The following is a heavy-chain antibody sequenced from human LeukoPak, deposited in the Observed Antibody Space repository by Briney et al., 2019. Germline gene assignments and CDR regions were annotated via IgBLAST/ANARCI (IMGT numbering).Heavy chain of an antibody. J-gene: IGHJ4*02. CDR1: DFTVSDNY. CDR3: GGSGSYYTPSYY. CDR2: ISDGGVT. Sequence: GGSLRLSCATSDFTVSDNYMSWVRQAPGRGLEWVSVISDGGVTYYADSVKGRFTISRDESNDTLYLQMNSLRPEDTALYYRGGSGSYYTPSYYWGQGTLVTVSS. D-gene: IGHD3-10*01. V-gene: IGHV3-53*01.